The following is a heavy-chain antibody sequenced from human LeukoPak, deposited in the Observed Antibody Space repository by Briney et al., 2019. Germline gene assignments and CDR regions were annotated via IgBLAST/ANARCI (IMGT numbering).Heavy chain of an antibody. D-gene: IGHD2-8*01. Sequence: GGSLRLSCAASGFTFSSYGMHWVRQAPGKGLEWVAFIRYDGSNKYYADSVKGRFTISRDNSKNTLYLQMNSLRAEDTAVYYCAKDIVLMVYAIPNYYMDVWGKGTTVTVSS. J-gene: IGHJ6*03. CDR1: GFTFSSYG. V-gene: IGHV3-30*02. CDR3: AKDIVLMVYAIPNYYMDV. CDR2: IRYDGSNK.